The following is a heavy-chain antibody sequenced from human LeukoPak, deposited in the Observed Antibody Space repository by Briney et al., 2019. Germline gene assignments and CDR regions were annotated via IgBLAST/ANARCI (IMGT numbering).Heavy chain of an antibody. Sequence: GGSLRLSCAASGFTFSSYGMHWVRQAPGKGLEWVAVIWYDGSNKYYADSVKGRFTISRDNSKNTLYLQMNSLRAEDTAVYYCARGFDSGYDFGYWGQGTLVTVSS. CDR3: ARGFDSGYDFGY. CDR1: GFTFSSYG. CDR2: IWYDGSNK. J-gene: IGHJ4*02. V-gene: IGHV3-33*08. D-gene: IGHD5-12*01.